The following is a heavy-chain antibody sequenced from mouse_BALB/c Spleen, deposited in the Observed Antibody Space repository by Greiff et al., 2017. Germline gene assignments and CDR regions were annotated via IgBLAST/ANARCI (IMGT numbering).Heavy chain of an antibody. CDR2: INPSNGRT. Sequence: VQLQQPGAELVKPGASVKLSCKASGYTFTSYWMHWVKQRPGQGLEWIGEINPSNGRTNYNEKFKSKATLTVDKSSSTAYMQLSSLTSEDSAVYYCARGDYDEAMDYWGQGTSVTVSS. J-gene: IGHJ4*01. CDR1: GYTFTSYW. V-gene: IGHV1S81*02. D-gene: IGHD2-4*01. CDR3: ARGDYDEAMDY.